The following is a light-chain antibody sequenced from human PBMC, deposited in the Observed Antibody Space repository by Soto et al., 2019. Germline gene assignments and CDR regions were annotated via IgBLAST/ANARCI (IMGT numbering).Light chain of an antibody. CDR3: GSYRSSNSLVV. CDR2: EVS. J-gene: IGLJ3*02. Sequence: QSALTQPASVSGSPGQSITISCTGTSRDIGNYNYVSWYQQLPGKAPKLVISEVSNRPSGISDRFSGSKSRQTASLTISGIQNDDEADYFYGSYRSSNSLVVLGGGTKLTVL. CDR1: SRDIGNYNY. V-gene: IGLV2-14*01.